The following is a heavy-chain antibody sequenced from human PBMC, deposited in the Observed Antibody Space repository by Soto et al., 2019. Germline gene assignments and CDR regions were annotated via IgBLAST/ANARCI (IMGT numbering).Heavy chain of an antibody. V-gene: IGHV4-39*01. CDR1: VFSIIKINSY. J-gene: IGHJ4*02. CDR2: ISYSGNT. CDR3: ADDGADSAWFFY. Sequence: PSETLSLTCPFSVFSIIKINSYLGCIRQPPGKGLEWIGSISYSGNTFYNPSLKSRVTISVDPSKNQFSLNLNSVTSADTAIYYCADDGADSAWFFYWGQGTLVNVSS. D-gene: IGHD3-10*01.